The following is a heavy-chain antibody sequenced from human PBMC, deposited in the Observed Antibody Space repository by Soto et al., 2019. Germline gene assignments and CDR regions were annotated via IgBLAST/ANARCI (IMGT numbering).Heavy chain of an antibody. Sequence: SETLSLTCTVSGGSISSSSYYWGWIRQPPGKGLEWIGSIYYSGSTYYNLSLKSRVTISVDTSKNQFSLKLSSVTAADTAVYYCASHEYYYDSSGYSELNWFDPWGQGTLVTVSS. CDR2: IYYSGST. CDR1: GGSISSSSYY. D-gene: IGHD3-22*01. V-gene: IGHV4-39*01. J-gene: IGHJ5*02. CDR3: ASHEYYYDSSGYSELNWFDP.